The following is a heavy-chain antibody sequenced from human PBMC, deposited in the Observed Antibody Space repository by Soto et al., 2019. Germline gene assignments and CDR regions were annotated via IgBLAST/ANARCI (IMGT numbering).Heavy chain of an antibody. CDR3: TRGGYMHACDM. CDR1: GFTFSSYW. J-gene: IGHJ3*02. D-gene: IGHD6-13*01. CDR2: VNNDGSGT. V-gene: IGHV3-74*01. Sequence: EVQMVESGGGLAQPGGSLRLPCAASGFTFSSYWMHWVRQAPGKGLVWVSRVNNDGSGTIYADSVKGRFTIARDNAKHTVYLEMNSLRVENPALYFCTRGGYMHACDMWGQGTMVTVSS.